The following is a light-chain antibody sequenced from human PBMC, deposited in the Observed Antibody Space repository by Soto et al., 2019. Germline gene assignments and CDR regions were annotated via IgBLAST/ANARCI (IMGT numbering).Light chain of an antibody. CDR1: QSVTSDY. V-gene: IGKV3-20*01. J-gene: IGKJ4*01. CDR3: QQTYSDIS. Sequence: EVVVTQSPGTLSLSPGERATLSCRASQSVTSDYLAWYQQKPGQSPRLLMSGASRRATGVPDRFSGSGSGTDFTLTISRLEPEDFASYHCQQTYSDISFGGGTKVDIK. CDR2: GAS.